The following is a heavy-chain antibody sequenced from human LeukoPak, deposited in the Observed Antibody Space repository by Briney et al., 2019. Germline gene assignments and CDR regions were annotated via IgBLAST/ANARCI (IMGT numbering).Heavy chain of an antibody. CDR3: ARERTLYVSGSGYGMDV. D-gene: IGHD3-10*01. CDR1: GFAFSSYG. Sequence: PGKSLRLSCAASGFAFSSYGMHWVRQAPGKGLEWVALIWYDGSNKYYADSVEGRFTISRDSSKNTLYLEMSSLRAEDTAVYFCARERTLYVSGSGYGMDVWGQGTTVTVSS. CDR2: IWYDGSNK. J-gene: IGHJ6*02. V-gene: IGHV3-33*01.